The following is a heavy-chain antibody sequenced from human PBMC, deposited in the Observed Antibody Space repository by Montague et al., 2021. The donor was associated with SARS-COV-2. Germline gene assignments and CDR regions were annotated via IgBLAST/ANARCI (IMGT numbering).Heavy chain of an antibody. V-gene: IGHV3-21*01. CDR1: GFTFSSYS. Sequence: SLRLSCAASGFTFSSYSMNWVRQAPGKGLEWVSSISSSSYIYYADSVKGRFTISRDNAKNSLYLQMNSLRAEDTAVYYCARDWENWNYFPMYYFDYWGQGTLVTVSS. CDR3: ARDWENWNYFPMYYFDY. J-gene: IGHJ4*02. D-gene: IGHD1-7*01. CDR2: ISSSSYI.